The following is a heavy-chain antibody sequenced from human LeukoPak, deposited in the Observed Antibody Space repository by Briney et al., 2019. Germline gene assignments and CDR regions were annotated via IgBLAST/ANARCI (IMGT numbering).Heavy chain of an antibody. CDR3: ARKANCGGGACYPYYYYYFFDF. CDR2: VSYSGST. V-gene: IGHV4-59*01. Sequence: SETLSLTCSVSGGSISSFYWNWIRYTPGKGLEWIGYVSYSGSTNYNPSLKGRVSISVDTSKNQSSLSLRSVTAADTAVYYCARKANCGGGACYPYYYYYFFDFWGKGTTVTVSS. J-gene: IGHJ6*03. D-gene: IGHD2-15*01. CDR1: GGSISSFY.